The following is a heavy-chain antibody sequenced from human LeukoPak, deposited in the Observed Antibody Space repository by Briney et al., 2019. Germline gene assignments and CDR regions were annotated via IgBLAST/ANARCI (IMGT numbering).Heavy chain of an antibody. V-gene: IGHV3-21*01. CDR2: ISSSSSYI. CDR1: GFTFSSYS. J-gene: IGHJ6*04. D-gene: IGHD2-2*01. Sequence: TGGSLRLSCAASGFTFSSYSMNWVRQAPGKGLEWASSISSSSSYIYYADSVKGRFTISRDNAKNSLYLQMNSLRAEDTAVYYCAREGIVPAARDYYYYYGMDVWGKGTTVTVSS. CDR3: AREGIVPAARDYYYYYGMDV.